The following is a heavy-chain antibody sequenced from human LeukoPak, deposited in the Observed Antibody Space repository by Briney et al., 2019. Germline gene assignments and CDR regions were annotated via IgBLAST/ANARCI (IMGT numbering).Heavy chain of an antibody. J-gene: IGHJ4*02. D-gene: IGHD5-24*01. CDR3: ARASSRDGYNLDFDY. CDR1: GYTFTSYY. CDR2: INPSGGST. Sequence: ASVKVSCKASGYTFTSYYMHWVRQAPGQGFEWMGIINPSGGSTSYAQKFQGRVTMTRDTSTSTVYMELSSLRSEDTAVYYCARASSRDGYNLDFDYWGQGTLVTVSS. V-gene: IGHV1-46*01.